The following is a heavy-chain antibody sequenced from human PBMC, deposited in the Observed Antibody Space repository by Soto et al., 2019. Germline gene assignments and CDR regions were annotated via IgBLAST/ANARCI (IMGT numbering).Heavy chain of an antibody. CDR1: GGSFRNFG. D-gene: IGHD3-16*01. V-gene: IGHV1-69*14. J-gene: IGHJ6*02. CDR2: INPIFGTS. Sequence: QVHLVQSGAEVKRPGSSVKVSCMASGGSFRNFGISWVRQAPGQGLEWMGGINPIFGTSNYAQKFQGRVTISADKSTSTVYMDLSSLTSKDTAVYYCARVGLRLGELDKYYYGMDVWGQGTTVSVSS. CDR3: ARVGLRLGELDKYYYGMDV.